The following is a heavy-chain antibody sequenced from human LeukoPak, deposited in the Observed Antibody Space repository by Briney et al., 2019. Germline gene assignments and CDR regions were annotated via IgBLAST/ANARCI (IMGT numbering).Heavy chain of an antibody. D-gene: IGHD2-2*01. J-gene: IGHJ4*02. V-gene: IGHV3-53*01. CDR3: ARHLGGYCSSTSCYYFDY. CDR2: IYSGGGT. CDR1: GFTVSNTY. Sequence: GGSLRLSCAASGFTVSNTYMSWVRQAPGKGLEWVSLIYSGGGTYSADSVKGRFTISRDISKNTLYLQMNSLRAEDTAVYYCARHLGGYCSSTSCYYFDYWGQGTLVTVSS.